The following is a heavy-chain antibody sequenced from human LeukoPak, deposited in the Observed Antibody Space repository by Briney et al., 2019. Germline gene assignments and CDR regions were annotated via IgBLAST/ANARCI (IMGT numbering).Heavy chain of an antibody. CDR2: MSGSGDTT. D-gene: IGHD6-19*01. V-gene: IGHV3-23*01. CDR3: AKLAGISGWYVYYFDY. CDR1: GFTFSSYA. Sequence: GGSLRLSCAASGFTFSSYAMSWVRQAPGKGLEWVSGMSGSGDTTYYADSVKGRFTISRDNSKNTLFLQMNSPRAEDTAVYYCAKLAGISGWYVYYFDYWGQGTLVTVS. J-gene: IGHJ4*02.